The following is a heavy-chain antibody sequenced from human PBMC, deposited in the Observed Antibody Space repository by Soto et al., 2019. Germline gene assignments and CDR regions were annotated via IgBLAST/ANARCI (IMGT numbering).Heavy chain of an antibody. CDR2: VSYDGSFK. J-gene: IGHJ6*02. V-gene: IGHV3-30*18. CDR3: AKDSDQLLFDYYYYGMDV. CDR1: GFTFSKFG. Sequence: QVQLVESGGGVVQSGGSVRLSCEASGFTFSKFGIHWVRQAPGKGLEWVAVVSYDGSFKYYADSVKGRFTISRDNSKNTLYLQMNSLRPEDTALYYCAKDSDQLLFDYYYYGMDVWGQGTTVTVSS. D-gene: IGHD2-2*01.